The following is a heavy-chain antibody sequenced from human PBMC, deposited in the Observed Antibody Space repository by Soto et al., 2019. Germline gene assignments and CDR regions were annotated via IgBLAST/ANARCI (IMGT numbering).Heavy chain of an antibody. CDR2: IYYSGST. D-gene: IGHD6-13*01. Sequence: SETLSLTCTVSGGSISSSSYYWGWIRQPPGKGLEWIGSIYYSGSTYYNPSLKSRVTISVDTSKNQFSLKLSSVTAADTAVYYCARHPRAAAGPSLFYFVWGQGTLVTVSS. CDR1: GGSISSSSYY. J-gene: IGHJ4*02. V-gene: IGHV4-39*01. CDR3: ARHPRAAAGPSLFYFV.